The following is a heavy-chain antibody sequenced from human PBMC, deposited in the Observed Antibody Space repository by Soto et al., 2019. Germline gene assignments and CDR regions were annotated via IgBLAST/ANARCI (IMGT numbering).Heavy chain of an antibody. J-gene: IGHJ4*02. Sequence: ASVKLSCKESGYTFTSYYVRWVRQAPRQGLEWMGIINPSGATTTYAQNFQGRVAMTRDTSTSTVYMELSSLRSEDTAVYYCARRDCFSSSCYFKYWGQGTLVTVSS. V-gene: IGHV1-46*01. D-gene: IGHD2-2*01. CDR1: GYTFTSYY. CDR3: ARRDCFSSSCYFKY. CDR2: INPSGATT.